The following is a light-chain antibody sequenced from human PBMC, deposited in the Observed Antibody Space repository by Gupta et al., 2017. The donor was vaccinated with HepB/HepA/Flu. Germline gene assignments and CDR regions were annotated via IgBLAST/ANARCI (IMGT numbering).Light chain of an antibody. J-gene: IGKJ3*01. Sequence: DIQMTQSPSSLSASVGDTVTITCRASDHISSYLVWYQQKTGRGPKLLIYGSSTLQSGVPSRFRGSGSGTDFTLTISGLQPEDVATYYCQKEDHVPFTFGHGTKVDI. V-gene: IGKV1-27*01. CDR3: QKEDHVPFT. CDR1: DHISSY. CDR2: GSS.